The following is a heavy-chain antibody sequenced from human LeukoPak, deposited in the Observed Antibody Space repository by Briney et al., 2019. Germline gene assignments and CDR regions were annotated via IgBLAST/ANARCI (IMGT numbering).Heavy chain of an antibody. Sequence: GGSLRLSCASSVFTSSSYWMHSVRPAPGKGVVWVSRIYSDVSGTSYADSVRGRFTISRDNAKNTLYLQMNSLRAEDTAVYYCARVSQWCGEYDYYYYGMDVWGQGTTVTVSS. CDR2: IYSDVSGT. J-gene: IGHJ6*02. V-gene: IGHV3-74*01. D-gene: IGHD3-10*01. CDR3: ARVSQWCGEYDYYYYGMDV. CDR1: VFTSSSYW.